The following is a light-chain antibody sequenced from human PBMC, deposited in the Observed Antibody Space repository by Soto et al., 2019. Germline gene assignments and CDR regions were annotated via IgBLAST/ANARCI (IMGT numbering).Light chain of an antibody. CDR1: ESISSQ. Sequence: EIVLEQSPASLSLYTGEGATLSCRASESISSQLVWYQQKPGQAPRLLIYDASNRVTGGPARFSGSGSGTDYTLTISRLEPEDFAVYYSQQRLSWPNTFGQATRLVIK. CDR2: DAS. CDR3: QQRLSWPNT. J-gene: IGKJ5*01. V-gene: IGKV3-11*01.